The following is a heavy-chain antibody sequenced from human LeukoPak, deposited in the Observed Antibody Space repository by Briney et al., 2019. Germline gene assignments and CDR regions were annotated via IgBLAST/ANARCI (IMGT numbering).Heavy chain of an antibody. Sequence: PSETLSLTCTVSGGSISRSSYYWGWIRQPPGKGLEWIASIYYSGSTYYNPSLKSRVTISVDTSKNQFSLKVSSLTAADTAVYYCARLSDSSSWYFLAFFDYWGQGTLVTVSS. V-gene: IGHV4-39*01. D-gene: IGHD6-13*01. J-gene: IGHJ4*02. CDR2: IYYSGST. CDR1: GGSISRSSYY. CDR3: ARLSDSSSWYFLAFFDY.